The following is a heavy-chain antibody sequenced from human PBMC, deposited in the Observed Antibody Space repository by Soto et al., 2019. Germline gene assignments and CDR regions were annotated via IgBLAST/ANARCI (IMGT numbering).Heavy chain of an antibody. J-gene: IGHJ4*02. CDR3: VKRGPSGSYDY. CDR2: INFDGTET. V-gene: IGHV3-64D*08. D-gene: IGHD1-26*01. Sequence: GGSLRLSCSASGFTFRTSAMHWVRQVPGKGLEYVSAINFDGTETYYVDSVKDRFIISRDNSENTLYLQMRSLRPEDTALYYCVKRGPSGSYDYWGQGTLVTVSS. CDR1: GFTFRTSA.